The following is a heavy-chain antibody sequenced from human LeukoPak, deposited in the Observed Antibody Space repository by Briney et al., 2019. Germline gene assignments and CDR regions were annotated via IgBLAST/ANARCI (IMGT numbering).Heavy chain of an antibody. Sequence: SETLSLTCTVSGGSISSYYWSWIRQPAGKGLEWIGRIYTSGSTNYNPSLKSRVTMSVDTSKNQFSLKLSSVTAADTAVYYCARGAYYYDRSNLGYWGQGTLVTVSS. J-gene: IGHJ4*02. CDR3: ARGAYYYDRSNLGY. CDR1: GGSISSYY. CDR2: IYTSGST. D-gene: IGHD3-22*01. V-gene: IGHV4-4*07.